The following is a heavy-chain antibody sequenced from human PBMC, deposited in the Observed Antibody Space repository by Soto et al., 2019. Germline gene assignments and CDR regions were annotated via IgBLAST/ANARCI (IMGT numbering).Heavy chain of an antibody. J-gene: IGHJ3*02. V-gene: IGHV1-2*02. Sequence: QLHLVQSGAVVKKPGASVTVSCSASGYPVTAYYMHWVRQAPGRGLEWMGGINPATGAAKHTQTFQGRVTMARDTSTSTVFMELSALTSEDTAVFYCARGGGVGVAGSAAFDMWGQGTLVTVSS. CDR3: ARGGGVGVAGSAAFDM. CDR1: GYPVTAYY. D-gene: IGHD3-3*01. CDR2: INPATGAA.